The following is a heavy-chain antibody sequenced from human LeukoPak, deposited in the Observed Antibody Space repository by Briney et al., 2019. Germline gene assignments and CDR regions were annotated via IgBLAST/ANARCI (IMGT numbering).Heavy chain of an antibody. J-gene: IGHJ4*02. D-gene: IGHD1-26*01. CDR1: GFAFSDYY. V-gene: IGHV3-11*01. Sequence: PGGSLRLSCAASGFAFSDYYMTWIRQAPGKGLECVSYISSSGNSVYYADSVRGRFTISRDNAKNSLCLRMNSLRAEDTAVYYCATIEWGQMHYWGQGALVTVSS. CDR2: ISSSGNSV. CDR3: ATIEWGQMHY.